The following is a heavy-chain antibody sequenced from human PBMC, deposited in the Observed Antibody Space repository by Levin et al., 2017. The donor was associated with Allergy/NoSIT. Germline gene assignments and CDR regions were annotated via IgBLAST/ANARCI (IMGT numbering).Heavy chain of an antibody. D-gene: IGHD3-22*01. V-gene: IGHV4-4*02. Sequence: SQTLSLTFSVSCGSIRSINWWSWVRQPPGKGLEWIGEIYHSWSTNYNPSLKSRVTISVDKFNNQFSLKLSTVTAADTAVYYCAREVGDYDSSGYYIDYWGQGALVTVSS. CDR1: CGSIRSINW. CDR3: AREVGDYDSSGYYIDY. J-gene: IGHJ4*02. CDR2: IYHSWST.